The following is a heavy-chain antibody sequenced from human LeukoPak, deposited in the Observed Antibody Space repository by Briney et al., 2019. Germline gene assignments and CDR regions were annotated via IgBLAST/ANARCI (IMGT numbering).Heavy chain of an antibody. CDR1: GFTFSSSA. J-gene: IGHJ4*02. CDR2: ISARGIST. V-gene: IGHV3-23*01. Sequence: GGSLRLSCAASGFTFSSSAMSWVRQAPGKGLEWVSSISARGISTYYADSVKGRFTIFRDNSKNTLYLQMNSLRGDDIGVYYCAKSFDFSNGHSPILTPFDSWGQGTLVSVSS. CDR3: AKSFDFSNGHSPILTPFDS. D-gene: IGHD3-3*01.